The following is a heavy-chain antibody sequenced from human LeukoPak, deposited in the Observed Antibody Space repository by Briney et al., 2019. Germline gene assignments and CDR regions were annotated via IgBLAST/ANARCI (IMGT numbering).Heavy chain of an antibody. Sequence: ASVKVSCKASGGTFSSYAISWVRQAPGRGLEWMGGIIPIFGTANYAQKFQGRVTITADESTSTAYMELSSLRSEDTAVYYCARDRQGRYYGSGSYYNPGGAFDIWGQGTMVTVSS. CDR1: GGTFSSYA. CDR3: ARDRQGRYYGSGSYYNPGGAFDI. V-gene: IGHV1-69*13. J-gene: IGHJ3*02. D-gene: IGHD3-10*01. CDR2: IIPIFGTA.